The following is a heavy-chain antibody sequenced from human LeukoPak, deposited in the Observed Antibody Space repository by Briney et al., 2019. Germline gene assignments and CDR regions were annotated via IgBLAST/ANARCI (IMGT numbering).Heavy chain of an antibody. CDR1: GYTFTSYG. J-gene: IGHJ4*02. D-gene: IGHD6-6*01. CDR3: AREGWVFGSSRVDY. V-gene: IGHV1-18*01. CDR2: ISAYNGNT. Sequence: GASVKVSCKASGYTFTSYGISWVRQAPGQGLEWMGWISAYNGNTNYAQKLQGRVTMTTDTSTSTAYVELRSLRSDDTAVYYCAREGWVFGSSRVDYWGQGTLVTVSS.